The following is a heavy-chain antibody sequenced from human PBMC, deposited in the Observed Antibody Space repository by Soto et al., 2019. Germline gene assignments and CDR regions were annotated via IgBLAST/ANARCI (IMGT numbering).Heavy chain of an antibody. CDR1: GFSLSTSGVG. J-gene: IGHJ4*02. CDR3: AQTPPVRIASAVHVDY. Sequence: QITLKESGPTLVKPTQTLTLTCTFSGFSLSTSGVGVGWIRQPPGKALEWFALIYWNDDKRYSPSLKRRLTITKDTSKSQVVLTMTNMDPVYTATYYCAQTPPVRIASAVHVDYWGQGSLVTVSS. D-gene: IGHD6-13*01. V-gene: IGHV2-5*01. CDR2: IYWNDDK.